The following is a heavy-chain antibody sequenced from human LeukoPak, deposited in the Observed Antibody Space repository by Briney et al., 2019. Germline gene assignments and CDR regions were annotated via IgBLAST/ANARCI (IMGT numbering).Heavy chain of an antibody. V-gene: IGHV4-59*01. CDR1: GGSISSYY. Sequence: SETLSLTCTVSGGSISSYYWSWIRQPPGKGLEWIGYIYYSGSTNYNPSLKSRVTISVDTSKNQFSLKLSSVTAADTAVYYCARVRAVAGTGYYYMDVWGKGTTVTVSS. D-gene: IGHD6-19*01. J-gene: IGHJ6*03. CDR3: ARVRAVAGTGYYYMDV. CDR2: IYYSGST.